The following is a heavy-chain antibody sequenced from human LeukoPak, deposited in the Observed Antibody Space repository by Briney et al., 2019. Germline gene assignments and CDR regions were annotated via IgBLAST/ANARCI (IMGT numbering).Heavy chain of an antibody. Sequence: ASVKVSCRASGYTFTGYYMHWVRQAPGQGLEWMGWINPSSGGTNYAQKFQGRVTMTRDTSISTAYMELSSLRSDDTAVYYCAGRGYSGYDFYIDYWGQGTLVTVSS. V-gene: IGHV1-2*02. CDR1: GYTFTGYY. J-gene: IGHJ4*02. D-gene: IGHD5-12*01. CDR2: INPSSGGT. CDR3: AGRGYSGYDFYIDY.